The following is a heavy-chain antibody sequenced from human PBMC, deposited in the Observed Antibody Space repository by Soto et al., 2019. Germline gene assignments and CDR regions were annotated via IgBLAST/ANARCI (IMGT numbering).Heavy chain of an antibody. V-gene: IGHV3-21*01. CDR3: VRARSTDSRPDY. Sequence: PGGSLRLSCATSEFTFSRYGMSWVRQAPGKGLEWVASITSSSSYIYYEDSLKGRFTISRDNAKNSLFLQLDSLRAEDTAVYFCVRARSTDSRPDYWGQGTLVTVSS. CDR1: EFTFSRYG. CDR2: ITSSSSYI. D-gene: IGHD3-22*01. J-gene: IGHJ4*02.